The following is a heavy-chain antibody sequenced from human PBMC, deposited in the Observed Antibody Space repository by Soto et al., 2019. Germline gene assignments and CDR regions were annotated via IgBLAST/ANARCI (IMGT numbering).Heavy chain of an antibody. D-gene: IGHD4-17*01. CDR1: GFNFRRYW. CDR2: IKEDGSEQ. CDR3: ARDPTASYGDSLLFDY. J-gene: IGHJ4*02. V-gene: IGHV3-7*01. Sequence: EVQLVESGGGLVQPGGSLRLSCAASGFNFRRYWMSWVRQAPGNGLEWVANIKEDGSEQYYVDSVKGRFTIFRDNAKNSLSLQMNSLRAEDTAIYYCARDPTASYGDSLLFDYWGQGTLVIVSS.